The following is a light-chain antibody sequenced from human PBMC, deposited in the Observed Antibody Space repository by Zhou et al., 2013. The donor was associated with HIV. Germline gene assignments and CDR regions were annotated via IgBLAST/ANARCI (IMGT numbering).Light chain of an antibody. Sequence: DIQMTQSPTSLSASVGDRVTITCRPSQTIDNYLNWYQQKPGKAPKLLIYAASNLQSGVPSRFRGSGSGTDFTLTITSLQAEDVGVYYCQQSHSTPPTFGDGTRLEI. CDR3: QQSHSTPPT. V-gene: IGKV1-39*01. CDR1: QTIDNY. J-gene: IGKJ5*01. CDR2: AAS.